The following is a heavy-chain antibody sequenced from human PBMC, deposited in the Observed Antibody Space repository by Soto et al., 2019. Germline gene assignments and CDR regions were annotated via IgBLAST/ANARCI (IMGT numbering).Heavy chain of an antibody. J-gene: IGHJ6*02. CDR1: SGSIDTTNW. V-gene: IGHV4-4*02. CDR2: IFHSGNT. Sequence: QVQLQESGPGLVKPSGTLSLTCAVSSGSIDTTNWWSWVRQPPGKGLEWIGEIFHSGNTYYNPSLASRVTISVDTSKNQFSLNLRSVAAADTAVYYCARRTWGMGVWGQGTTVTVSS. D-gene: IGHD2-8*01. CDR3: ARRTWGMGV.